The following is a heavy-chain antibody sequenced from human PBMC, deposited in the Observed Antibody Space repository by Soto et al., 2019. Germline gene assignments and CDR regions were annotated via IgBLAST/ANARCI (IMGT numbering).Heavy chain of an antibody. CDR1: GFTFSSYA. Sequence: GGSLRLSCAASGFTFSSYAMSWVRQAPGKGLEWVSAISGSGGSTYYADSVKGRFTISRDNSKNTLYLQMNSLRAEDTAVYYCATDDYGDFFVGYWGQGTLVTVSS. V-gene: IGHV3-23*01. CDR2: ISGSGGST. J-gene: IGHJ4*02. CDR3: ATDDYGDFFVGY. D-gene: IGHD4-17*01.